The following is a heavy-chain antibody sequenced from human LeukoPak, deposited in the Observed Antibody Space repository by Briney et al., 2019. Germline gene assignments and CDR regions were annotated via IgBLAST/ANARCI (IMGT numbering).Heavy chain of an antibody. CDR1: GFTFSSYG. J-gene: IGHJ3*02. CDR3: AGGILRYFDWFDAFDI. D-gene: IGHD3-9*01. Sequence: GGSLRLSCAASGFTFSSYGMHWVRQAPGKGLEWVAYIRYDGSNKYYADSVKGRFTISRDISKNTLYLQMNSLRPEDTAVYYCAGGILRYFDWFDAFDIWGQGTMVTVSS. CDR2: IRYDGSNK. V-gene: IGHV3-30*02.